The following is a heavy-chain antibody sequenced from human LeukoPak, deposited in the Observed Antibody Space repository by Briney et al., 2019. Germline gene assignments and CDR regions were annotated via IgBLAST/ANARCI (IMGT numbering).Heavy chain of an antibody. J-gene: IGHJ4*02. D-gene: IGHD5-18*01. V-gene: IGHV3-48*04. Sequence: GGSLRLSCAASGFTFGTYTLNWVRQAPGKGLEWVAYVSRSGSMIYYADSVEGRFTISRDNAKNSLFLHMNSLRAEDTAIYYCARDRESAYTYGFDYWGQGTLVTVSS. CDR3: ARDRESAYTYGFDY. CDR1: GFTFGTYT. CDR2: VSRSGSMI.